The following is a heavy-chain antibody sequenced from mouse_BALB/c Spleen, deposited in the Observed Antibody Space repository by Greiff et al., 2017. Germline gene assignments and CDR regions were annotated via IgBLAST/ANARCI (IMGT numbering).Heavy chain of an antibody. CDR2: ISSGGST. CDR1: GFTFSSYA. CDR3: ARERTGTSWFAY. D-gene: IGHD4-1*01. V-gene: IGHV5-6-5*01. J-gene: IGHJ3*01. Sequence: EVQLVESGGGLVKPGGSLKLSCAASGFTFSSYAMSWVRQTPEKRLEWVASISSGGSTYYPDSVKGRFTISRDNARNILYLQMSSLRSEDTAMYYCARERTGTSWFAYWGQGTLVTVSA.